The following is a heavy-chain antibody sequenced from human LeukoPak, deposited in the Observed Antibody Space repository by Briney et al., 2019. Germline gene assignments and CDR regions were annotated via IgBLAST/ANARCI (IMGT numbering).Heavy chain of an antibody. CDR2: ISSSGSTI. CDR1: GFTFSSYS. V-gene: IGHV3-48*04. Sequence: SGGSLRLSCAASGFTFSSYSMNWVRQAPGKGLEWVSYISSSGSTIYYADSVKGRFTISRDNAKNSLYLQMNSLRAEDTAVYYCARYRDSSGYFLRAFDIWGQGTMVTVSS. J-gene: IGHJ3*02. D-gene: IGHD3-22*01. CDR3: ARYRDSSGYFLRAFDI.